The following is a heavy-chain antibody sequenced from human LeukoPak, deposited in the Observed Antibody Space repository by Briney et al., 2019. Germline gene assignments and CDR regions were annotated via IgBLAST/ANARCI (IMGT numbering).Heavy chain of an antibody. CDR3: ASGGLVSRYLDH. V-gene: IGHV4-4*02. D-gene: IGHD5/OR15-5a*01. J-gene: IGHJ4*02. Sequence: TSETLSLTCAVSGSSISSSTWWTWVRQAPGKGLEWIGEVFYSGSTNSNPSLKSRLTMSVDESKHEFSLKLASVTAADTAIYYCASGGLVSRYLDHWGQGTLATVSP. CDR2: VFYSGST. CDR1: GSSISSSTW.